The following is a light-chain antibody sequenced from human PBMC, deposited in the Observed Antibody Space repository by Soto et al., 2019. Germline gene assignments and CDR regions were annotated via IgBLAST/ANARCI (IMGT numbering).Light chain of an antibody. V-gene: IGLV2-14*01. CDR2: DVR. CDR1: SKDVGGYNY. CDR3: SSYTSSSSPYV. Sequence: QSVLTQPATSCVSPRQSITISCTGTSKDVGGYNYVSRYHQHPGQVHKLTINDVRNRPSGFCHRIAGYKYVNTASLTISGLQAEDEADYYCSSYTSSSSPYVFGTGTKVTVL. J-gene: IGLJ1*01.